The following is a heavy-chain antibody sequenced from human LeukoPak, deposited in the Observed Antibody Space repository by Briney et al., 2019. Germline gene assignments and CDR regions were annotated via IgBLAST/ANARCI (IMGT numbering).Heavy chain of an antibody. CDR1: GFIFSNYW. V-gene: IGHV3-7*01. J-gene: IGHJ6*02. Sequence: GGSLRLSCAASGFIFSNYWMSWVRQAPGKGLEWVANIKQDGSEKYYVDFVKGRFTISRDNAKNSLYLQMNSLRAEDTAMYYCARDVWYYDPLTGGYYYYGMDVWGQGTTVTVSS. D-gene: IGHD3-9*01. CDR3: ARDVWYYDPLTGGYYYYGMDV. CDR2: IKQDGSEK.